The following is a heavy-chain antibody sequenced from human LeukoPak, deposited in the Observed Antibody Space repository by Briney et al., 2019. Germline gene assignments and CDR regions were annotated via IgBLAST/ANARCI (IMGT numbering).Heavy chain of an antibody. D-gene: IGHD6-19*01. CDR3: AREGIAVAGTGDY. CDR1: GFTFSSYS. J-gene: IGHJ4*02. V-gene: IGHV3-21*01. Sequence: GGSLRLSCAASGFTFSSYSMIWVRQAPGKGLEWVSSISSSSSYIYYADSVKGRFTISRDNAKNSLYLQMNSLRAEDTAVYYCAREGIAVAGTGDYWGQGTLVTVSS. CDR2: ISSSSSYI.